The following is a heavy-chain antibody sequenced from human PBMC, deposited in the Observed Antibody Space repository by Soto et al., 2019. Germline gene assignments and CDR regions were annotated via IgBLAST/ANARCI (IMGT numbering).Heavy chain of an antibody. J-gene: IGHJ4*02. V-gene: IGHV4-59*01. D-gene: IGHD3-3*01. CDR1: GDSMSGYY. Sequence: QVQLQESGPGLVKPSETLSLTCTVSGDSMSGYYLSWIRHYPGRRLEWIGYIFHSGPTNYNPSLKSRRSMSGNASKNQFSLRVTSVTAADTAIYSCARLSFGDQGNYWGQGTLVTVSS. CDR2: IFHSGPT. CDR3: ARLSFGDQGNY.